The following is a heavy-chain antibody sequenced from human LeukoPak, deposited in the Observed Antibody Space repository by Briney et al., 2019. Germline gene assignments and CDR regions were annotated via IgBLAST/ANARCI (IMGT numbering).Heavy chain of an antibody. D-gene: IGHD1-1*01. CDR3: VRNIRVVGTSSDF. Sequence: PGESLRLSCTASGFTVSSDYMSWVRQAPGKGLEWVSVIYPGGTTYYADSVKARFTISRDTSKNSVSLQMNSLRAEDTAVYYCVRNIRVVGTSSDFWGQGTLVSVSS. V-gene: IGHV3-66*01. J-gene: IGHJ4*02. CDR2: IYPGGTT. CDR1: GFTVSSDY.